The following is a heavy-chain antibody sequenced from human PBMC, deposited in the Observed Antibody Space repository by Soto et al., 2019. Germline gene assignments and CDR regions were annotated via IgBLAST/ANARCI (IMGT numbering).Heavy chain of an antibody. CDR1: GFTFSRFG. CDR3: ARDYSSSWYIGVYYYYYGMDV. D-gene: IGHD6-13*01. V-gene: IGHV3-33*07. J-gene: IGHJ6*02. Sequence: GGSLRLSCAESGFTFSRFGINWDRQAPGKGLEWVSGIGNDGSEKNYVDSVKGRFTISRDNAKNSLYLQMNSLRAEDTAVYYCARDYSSSWYIGVYYYYYGMDVWGQGTTVTVSS. CDR2: IGNDGSEK.